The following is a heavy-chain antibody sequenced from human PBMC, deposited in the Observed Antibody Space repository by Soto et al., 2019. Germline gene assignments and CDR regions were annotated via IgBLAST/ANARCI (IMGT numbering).Heavy chain of an antibody. D-gene: IGHD4-17*01. CDR2: ISWNSGQL. J-gene: IGHJ6*03. CDR1: GFNFENYA. V-gene: IGHV3-9*01. Sequence: EVLLVESGGGLVQPDRPLRLSCAASGFNFENYAMHWVRQAPGKGLEWVSGISWNSGQLDYAGSVRGRFTISRDSGKNSLYLEMNSLRPDDTALYFCAKDKSTGEYSYYRYMDVWGRGTTVIVSS. CDR3: AKDKSTGEYSYYRYMDV.